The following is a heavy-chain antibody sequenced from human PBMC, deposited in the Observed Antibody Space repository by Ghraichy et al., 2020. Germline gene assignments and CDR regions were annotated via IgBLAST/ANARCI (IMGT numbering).Heavy chain of an antibody. CDR2: ISWNSGSI. J-gene: IGHJ3*02. Sequence: SLNISCAASGFTFDDYAMHWVRQAPGKGLEWVSGISWNSGSIGYADSVKGRFTISRDNAKNSLYLQMNSLRAEDTALYYCAKDSTDDGTGAFDIWGQGTMVTVSS. D-gene: IGHD3/OR15-3a*01. CDR1: GFTFDDYA. CDR3: AKDSTDDGTGAFDI. V-gene: IGHV3-9*01.